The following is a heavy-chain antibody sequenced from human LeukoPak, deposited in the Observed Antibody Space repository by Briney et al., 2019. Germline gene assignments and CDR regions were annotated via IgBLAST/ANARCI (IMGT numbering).Heavy chain of an antibody. J-gene: IGHJ4*02. Sequence: PGGSLTLSCAVSGFTFSSYWMSWVRQAPGKGLEWVAKINQYGTEKYSVDSVKGRFTISRDNAKNSLYLQMNSLRAEDTAVYYCAREVREVPHWGQGTLVTVSS. CDR2: INQYGTEK. D-gene: IGHD3-10*01. CDR3: AREVREVPH. V-gene: IGHV3-7*04. CDR1: GFTFSSYW.